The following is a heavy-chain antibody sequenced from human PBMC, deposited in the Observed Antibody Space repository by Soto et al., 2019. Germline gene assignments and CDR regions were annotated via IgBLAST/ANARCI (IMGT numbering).Heavy chain of an antibody. J-gene: IGHJ3*02. D-gene: IGHD5-12*01. CDR3: AKGPWRDGYNSDAFDI. CDR1: GFTFSSYG. Sequence: QVQLVESGGGVVQPGRSLRLSCAASGFTFSSYGMHWVRQAPGKGLEWVAVISYDGSNKYYADSVKGRFTISRDNSKNPLYLQMNSLRAEDTAVYYCAKGPWRDGYNSDAFDIWGQGTMVTVSS. V-gene: IGHV3-30*18. CDR2: ISYDGSNK.